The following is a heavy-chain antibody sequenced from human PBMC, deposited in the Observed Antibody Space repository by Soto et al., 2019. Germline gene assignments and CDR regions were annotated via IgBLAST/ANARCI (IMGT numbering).Heavy chain of an antibody. J-gene: IGHJ4*02. V-gene: IGHV1-18*04. CDR3: ARGGTRPY. D-gene: IGHD1-7*01. CDR2: ISPYSANT. Sequence: GASVKVSCKASGYKFTEYGVNWVRQAPGEGPEWMGWISPYSANTRYAENFQGRVSMTTDTFTTTAYMELRGLRSDDTAVYYCARGGTRPYWGQGTLVTVS. CDR1: GYKFTEYG.